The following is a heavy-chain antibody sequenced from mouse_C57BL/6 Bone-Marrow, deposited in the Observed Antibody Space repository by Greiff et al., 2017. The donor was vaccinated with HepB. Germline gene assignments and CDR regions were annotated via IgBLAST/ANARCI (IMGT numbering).Heavy chain of an antibody. Sequence: EVQPQASGAELVRPGASVKLSCTASGFNIKADYMHWVKQRPEQGLEWIGCIDPENGDTEYASKFQGKATITADTSSNTAYLQLSSLTSEDTAVYYCATIRYAMDYWGQRTSITVTS. CDR3: ATIRYAMDY. J-gene: IGHJ4*01. CDR2: IDPENGDT. CDR1: GFNIKADY. V-gene: IGHV14-4*01.